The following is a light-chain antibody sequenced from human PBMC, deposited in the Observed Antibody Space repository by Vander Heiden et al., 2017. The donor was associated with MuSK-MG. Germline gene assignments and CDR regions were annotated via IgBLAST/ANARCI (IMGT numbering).Light chain of an antibody. CDR2: GAS. Sequence: DILMTQSPASLAVSLGERATITRKPSQCVFFSSNNQYHLTWYQHNPRQPPRLLFYGASAREAAVPDPFSGRGSGTDFTLTISSRQAEDEAVYYCQWDDDSPYTFGQGTKLKIK. V-gene: IGKV4-1*01. CDR1: QCVFFSSNNQYH. CDR3: QWDDDSPYT. J-gene: IGKJ2*01.